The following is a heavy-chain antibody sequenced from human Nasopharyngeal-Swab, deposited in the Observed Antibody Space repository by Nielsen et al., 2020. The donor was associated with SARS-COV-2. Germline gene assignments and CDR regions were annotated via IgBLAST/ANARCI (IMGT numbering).Heavy chain of an antibody. CDR3: ARDAPAHYGAFY. V-gene: IGHV3-30*03. CDR1: EFTFSCCD. CDR2: IAHDASNE. D-gene: IGHD4-17*01. J-gene: IGHJ4*02. Sequence: GGSLRLSCAASEFTFSCCDRHWVRQAPGKGLEWVAFIAHDASNEYYGDSVKGRFSISRDSSKNTLYLQMDSLRGEDTAVYYCARDAPAHYGAFYWGRGTLVTVSS.